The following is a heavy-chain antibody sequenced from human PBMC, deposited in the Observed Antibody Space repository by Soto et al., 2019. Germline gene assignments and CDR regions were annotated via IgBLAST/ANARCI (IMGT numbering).Heavy chain of an antibody. CDR1: GGSFSGYY. J-gene: IGHJ6*02. D-gene: IGHD6-19*01. CDR3: ARGSAVAGTVGWYSRYYYGMDV. CDR2: INHSGST. V-gene: IGHV4-34*01. Sequence: SETLSLTCAVYGGSFSGYYWSWIRQPPGKWLEWIGEINHSGSTNYNPSLKSRVTISVDTSKNQFSLKLSSVTAADTAVYYCARGSAVAGTVGWYSRYYYGMDVWGQGXTVTVYS.